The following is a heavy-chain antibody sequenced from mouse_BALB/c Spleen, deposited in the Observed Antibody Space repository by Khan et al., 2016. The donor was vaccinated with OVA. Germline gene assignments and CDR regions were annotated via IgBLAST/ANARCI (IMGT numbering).Heavy chain of an antibody. CDR2: VSSGGHYT. CDR1: GFTFSTYG. V-gene: IGHV5-6*01. J-gene: IGHJ3*01. CDR3: AIIAYYYDSEGFAY. Sequence: EVELVESGGDLVKPGGSLKLSCAASGFTFSTYGMSWVRQTPDKRLEWVATVSSGGHYTYYPDTVKGRFTISRDNAKNTLYLQMSSLKSEDTAMFYCAIIAYYYDSEGFAYWGQGTLVTVSA. D-gene: IGHD1-1*01.